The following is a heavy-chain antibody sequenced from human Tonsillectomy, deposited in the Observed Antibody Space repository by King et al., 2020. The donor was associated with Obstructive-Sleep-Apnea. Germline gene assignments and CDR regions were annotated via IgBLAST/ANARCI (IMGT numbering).Heavy chain of an antibody. CDR3: AKRVDTAMVFDY. CDR2: INTGGGTT. Sequence: VQLVDSGGGLVQPGGSLRLSCAASGFTCSNYSMSWVRQAPGKGLEWVSDINTGGGTTYYADSVKGRFTIYRDNSKNTLYLQMNSLRAEDTAVYYCAKRVDTAMVFDYWGQGTLVTVSS. D-gene: IGHD5-18*01. CDR1: GFTCSNYS. J-gene: IGHJ4*02. V-gene: IGHV3-23*04.